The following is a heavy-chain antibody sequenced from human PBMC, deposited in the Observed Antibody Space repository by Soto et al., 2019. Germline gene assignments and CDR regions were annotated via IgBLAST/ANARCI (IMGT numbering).Heavy chain of an antibody. CDR2: IKGDETTS. J-gene: IGHJ4*02. CDR3: ARGAFGSYYVDY. Sequence: EVQVVESGGASVQPGGSLRLSCAASGFTFTSYWIHWVRQAPGKGLLWMSRIKGDETTSSYADSVKGRFTICRDNAKNTVYLQMNSLRAEDTAVYYCARGAFGSYYVDYWGQGTLVTVSS. D-gene: IGHD3-10*01. V-gene: IGHV3-74*01. CDR1: GFTFTSYW.